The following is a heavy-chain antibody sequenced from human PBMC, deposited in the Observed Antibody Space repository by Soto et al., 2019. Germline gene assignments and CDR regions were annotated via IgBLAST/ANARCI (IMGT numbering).Heavy chain of an antibody. CDR3: ARWDSSCWHFFDY. CDR2: INCNGGST. V-gene: IGHV3-20*01. J-gene: IGHJ4*02. CDR1: GFTFDDYG. D-gene: IGHD6-19*01. Sequence: GGSLRLSCAASGFTFDDYGMSWVRQAPGKGLEWDSGINCNGGSTGYADSVKGRFTISRDNAKNSLYLQMNSLRAEDTALYPCARWDSSCWHFFDYWGQGTLVTVSS.